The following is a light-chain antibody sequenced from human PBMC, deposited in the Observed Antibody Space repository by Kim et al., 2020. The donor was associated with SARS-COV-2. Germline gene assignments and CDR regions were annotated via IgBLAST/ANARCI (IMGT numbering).Light chain of an antibody. CDR1: RGSIARNY. CDR3: QSYDSSNSWV. V-gene: IGLV6-57*03. Sequence: TVTIAGTRSRGSIARNYVQWYQQRPGSAPTTVIYEDNQRPSGVPDRFSGSIDSCSNSASLTISGLKTEDEADYYCQSYDSSNSWVFGGGTQLTVL. CDR2: EDN. J-gene: IGLJ3*02.